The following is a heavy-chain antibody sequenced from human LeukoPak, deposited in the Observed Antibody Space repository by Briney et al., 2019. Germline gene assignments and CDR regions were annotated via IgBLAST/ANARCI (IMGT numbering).Heavy chain of an antibody. CDR1: GFTVSSNY. V-gene: IGHV3-66*01. D-gene: IGHD5-12*01. Sequence: GGSLRLSCAASGFTVSSNYMSWVRQAPGKGLEWVSVIYSGGSTYYADSVKGRFTISRDNSKNTLYLQMNSLRAEDTAVYYCARAMQVAWFDYWGQGTPVTVSS. CDR3: ARAMQVAWFDY. J-gene: IGHJ4*02. CDR2: IYSGGST.